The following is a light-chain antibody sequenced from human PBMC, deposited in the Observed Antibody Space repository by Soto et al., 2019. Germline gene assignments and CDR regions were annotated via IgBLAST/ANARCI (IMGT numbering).Light chain of an antibody. CDR3: QQYHSSSWT. V-gene: IGKV3D-15*01. CDR1: QSVGAN. Sequence: TVMTQSPASLSVSPGERVTFSRRASQSVGANLAWYRHKPGQAPRLLIYCASNRPTGIPDRFSGSGSGTEFTLTTSSLLPDDLATYYCQQYHSSSWTFGQGTKVDIK. CDR2: CAS. J-gene: IGKJ1*01.